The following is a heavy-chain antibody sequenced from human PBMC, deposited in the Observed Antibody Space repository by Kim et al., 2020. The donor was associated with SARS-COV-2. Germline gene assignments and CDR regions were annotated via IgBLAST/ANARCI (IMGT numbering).Heavy chain of an antibody. J-gene: IGHJ4*02. CDR2: INHSGST. Sequence: SETLSLTCAVYGGSFSGYYWSWIRQPPGKGLEWIGEINHSGSTNYNPSLKSRVTISVDTSKNQFSLKLSSVTAADTAVYYCARRPVYYYDSSGYYYADYWGQGTLVTVSS. D-gene: IGHD3-22*01. CDR1: GGSFSGYY. V-gene: IGHV4-34*01. CDR3: ARRPVYYYDSSGYYYADY.